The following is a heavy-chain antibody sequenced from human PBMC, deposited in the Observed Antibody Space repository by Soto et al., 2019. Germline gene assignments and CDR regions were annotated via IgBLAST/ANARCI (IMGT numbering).Heavy chain of an antibody. D-gene: IGHD5-12*01. V-gene: IGHV5-51*01. CDR1: GYSFTSYW. CDR3: ARRRGSGYPPEKTDY. CDR2: IYPGDSDT. J-gene: IGHJ4*02. Sequence: GESLKISCKGSGYSFTSYWIGWVRQMPGKGLEWMGIIYPGDSDTRYSPSFQGQVTISADKSISTAYLQWSSLKASDTAMYYCARRRGSGYPPEKTDYWGQGTLVTVSS.